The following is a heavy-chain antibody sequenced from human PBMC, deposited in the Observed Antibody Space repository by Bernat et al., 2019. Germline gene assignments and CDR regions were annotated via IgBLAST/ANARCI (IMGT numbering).Heavy chain of an antibody. CDR1: GGTFSSYA. J-gene: IGHJ5*02. D-gene: IGHD4-17*01. Sequence: QVQLVQSGAEVKKPGSSVKVSCKASGGTFSSYAISWLRQAPGPGLEWMGGIIPIFGTANYAQKFQGRVTITADESTSTDYMELSSLRYEETAVYYCASDYGDYEPWGQGTLVTVAS. CDR2: IIPIFGTA. CDR3: ASDYGDYEP. V-gene: IGHV1-69*01.